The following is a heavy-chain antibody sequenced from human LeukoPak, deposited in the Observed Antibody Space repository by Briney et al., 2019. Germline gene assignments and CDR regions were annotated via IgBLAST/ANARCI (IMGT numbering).Heavy chain of an antibody. CDR1: GFTFSSYA. Sequence: GGSLRLSCAASGFTFSSYAMSWVRQAPGKGLEWVSSISSSSSYIYYADSVKGRFTISRDNAKNSLYLQMNSLRAEDTAVYYCASIPTYYYDSSGYYVNDYWGQGTLVTVSS. CDR2: ISSSSSYI. V-gene: IGHV3-21*01. J-gene: IGHJ4*02. CDR3: ASIPTYYYDSSGYYVNDY. D-gene: IGHD3-22*01.